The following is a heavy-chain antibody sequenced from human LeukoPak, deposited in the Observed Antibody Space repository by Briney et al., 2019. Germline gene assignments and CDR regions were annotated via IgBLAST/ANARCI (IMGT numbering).Heavy chain of an antibody. J-gene: IGHJ4*02. D-gene: IGHD2-15*01. V-gene: IGHV3-73*01. CDR1: GFTFTTYW. Sequence: PGGSLRLSCAASGFTFTTYWMSWVRQAPGKGLEWVGRIRSKANSYATAYAASVKGRFTISRDDSKNTAYLQMNSLKTEDTAVYYCTRRTTLVGAPFDYWGQGTLVTVSS. CDR2: IRSKANSYAT. CDR3: TRRTTLVGAPFDY.